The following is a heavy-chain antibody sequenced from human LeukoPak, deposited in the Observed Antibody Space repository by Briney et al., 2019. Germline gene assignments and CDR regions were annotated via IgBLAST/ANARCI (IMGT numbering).Heavy chain of an antibody. CDR2: ISGGGGTT. CDR3: AKGSTTGTTGGSFDP. D-gene: IGHD1-1*01. Sequence: GGSLRLSCAASGFTVSTYAMSWGREAPGKGLEWVSGISGGGGTTYYADSVKGRFTISKDNSKNTLSLQMNRLRAEDTAVYYCAKGSTTGTTGGSFDPWGQGALVTVSS. CDR1: GFTVSTYA. V-gene: IGHV3-23*01. J-gene: IGHJ5*02.